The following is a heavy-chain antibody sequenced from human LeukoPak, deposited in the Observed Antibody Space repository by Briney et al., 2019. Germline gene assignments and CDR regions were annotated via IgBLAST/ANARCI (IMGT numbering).Heavy chain of an antibody. CDR2: LYYSGST. Sequence: PSETLSLTCTVSGDSLSRVSYYWGWIRQPPGKGLEWIGSLYYSGSTYYNPSLKSRVTVSVDTSKNQFYLRLSSVTAADTAVYYCASLGRGGSYYYYFGMDVWGQGTTVIVSS. D-gene: IGHD1-26*01. J-gene: IGHJ6*02. V-gene: IGHV4-39*01. CDR3: ASLGRGGSYYYYFGMDV. CDR1: GDSLSRVSYY.